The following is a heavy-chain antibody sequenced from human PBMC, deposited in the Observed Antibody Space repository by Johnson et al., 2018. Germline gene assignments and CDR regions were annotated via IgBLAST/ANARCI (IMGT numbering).Heavy chain of an antibody. CDR2: ISGSGGST. CDR3: AKEAAGWQGAFDI. V-gene: IGHV3-23*04. J-gene: IGHJ3*02. D-gene: IGHD6-19*01. Sequence: VQLVQSGGGVVQPGRSLRLSCAASGFTFSSYAMSWVRKAPGKGLEWVSAISGSGGSTYYADSVKGRVTISRDNSKNTLYLQMNSPRAEDTAVYYCAKEAAGWQGAFDIWGQGTMVTVSS. CDR1: GFTFSSYA.